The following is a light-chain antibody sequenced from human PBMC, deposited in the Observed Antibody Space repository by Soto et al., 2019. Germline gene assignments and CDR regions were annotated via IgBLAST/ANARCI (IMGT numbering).Light chain of an antibody. Sequence: DIQMTQSPSTLSGSVGDRVTITCRASQTISSWLAWYQQKPGKAPKLLIYAASSLQSGVPSRFSRSGSGTEFTLTISSLQPDDFATYYCQHYNSYSEAFGQGTKVDIK. CDR1: QTISSW. V-gene: IGKV1-5*01. J-gene: IGKJ1*01. CDR3: QHYNSYSEA. CDR2: AAS.